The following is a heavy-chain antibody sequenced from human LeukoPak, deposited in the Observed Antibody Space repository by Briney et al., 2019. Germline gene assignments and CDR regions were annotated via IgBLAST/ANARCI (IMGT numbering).Heavy chain of an antibody. CDR1: GYTFTGYY. CDR3: AKDHAVAGTSNWFDP. J-gene: IGHJ5*02. D-gene: IGHD6-19*01. V-gene: IGHV1-2*06. Sequence: VASVKVSCKASGYTFTGYYMHWVRQAPGQGLEWMGRLNPNSGGTNYAQKFQGRVTMTRDTSISTAYMELSRLRSDDTAVYYCAKDHAVAGTSNWFDPWGQGTLVSVSS. CDR2: LNPNSGGT.